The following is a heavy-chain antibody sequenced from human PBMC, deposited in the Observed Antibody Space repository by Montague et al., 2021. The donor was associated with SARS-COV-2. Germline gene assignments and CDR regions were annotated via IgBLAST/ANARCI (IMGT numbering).Heavy chain of an antibody. CDR2: ISSSGGGT. J-gene: IGHJ5*01. Sequence: YLRLSCAASGFIFNDYAINWVRQTPGKALEWVSAISSSGGGTYYAESVKGRFTTSRDTSKNTVYLQMSSLRLEDTALYFCARDHERVGWPLDSWGQGTLVIVSS. D-gene: IGHD2-2*01. CDR3: ARDHERVGWPLDS. V-gene: IGHV3-23*01. CDR1: GFIFNDYA.